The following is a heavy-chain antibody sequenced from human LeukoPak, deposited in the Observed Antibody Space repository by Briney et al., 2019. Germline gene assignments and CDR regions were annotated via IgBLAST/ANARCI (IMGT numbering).Heavy chain of an antibody. Sequence: TGGSLRLSCAASGFTFSTYNMNWVRQAPGKGLEWVSSISSTSSYIYYADSVKGRFTISRDNAKNSLYLQMNSLRAEDTAVYYCARVDTAMASSFYYYYYMDVWGKGATVTVSS. V-gene: IGHV3-21*01. CDR1: GFTFSTYN. CDR3: ARVDTAMASSFYYYYYMDV. CDR2: ISSTSSYI. J-gene: IGHJ6*03. D-gene: IGHD5-18*01.